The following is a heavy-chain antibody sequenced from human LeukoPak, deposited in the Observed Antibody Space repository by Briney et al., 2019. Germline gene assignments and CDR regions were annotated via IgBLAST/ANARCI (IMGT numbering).Heavy chain of an antibody. CDR2: INHSGST. Sequence: SETLSLTCAVYGGSFSGYYWSWIRQPPGKGLEWIGEINHSGSTNYNPSLKSRVTISVDASKNQFSLKLSSVTAADTAVYYCARGTAYYDFWSGYGNWFDPWGQGTLVTVSS. J-gene: IGHJ5*02. CDR3: ARGTAYYDFWSGYGNWFDP. V-gene: IGHV4-34*01. D-gene: IGHD3-3*01. CDR1: GGSFSGYY.